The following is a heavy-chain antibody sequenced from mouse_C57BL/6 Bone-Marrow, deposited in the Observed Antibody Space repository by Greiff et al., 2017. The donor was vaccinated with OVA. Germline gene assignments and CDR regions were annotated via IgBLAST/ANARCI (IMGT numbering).Heavy chain of an antibody. V-gene: IGHV5-4*01. J-gene: IGHJ3*01. CDR2: ISDGGSYT. Sequence: EVQGVESGGGLVKPGGSLKLSCAASGFTFSSYAMSWVRQTPEKRLEWVATISDGGSYTYYPDNVKGRFTISRDNAKNNLYLQMSHLKSEDTAMYYCARGWLRRGAWFAYWGQGTLVTVSA. CDR3: ARGWLRRGAWFAY. D-gene: IGHD2-2*01. CDR1: GFTFSSYA.